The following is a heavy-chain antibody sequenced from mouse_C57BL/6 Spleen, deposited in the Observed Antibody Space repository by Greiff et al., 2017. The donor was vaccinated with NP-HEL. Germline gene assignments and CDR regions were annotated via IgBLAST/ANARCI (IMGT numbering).Heavy chain of an antibody. CDR1: GYTFTSYW. D-gene: IGHD4-1*01. CDR3: AREGLGSAWFAY. Sequence: QVQLQQPGAELVKPGASVKLSCKASGYTFTSYWMQWVKQRPGQGLEWIGEIDPSDSYTNYNQKFKGKATLTVATSSSTAYMQLSSLTSEDSAVYHCAREGLGSAWFAYWGQGTLVTVSA. CDR2: IDPSDSYT. V-gene: IGHV1-50*01. J-gene: IGHJ3*01.